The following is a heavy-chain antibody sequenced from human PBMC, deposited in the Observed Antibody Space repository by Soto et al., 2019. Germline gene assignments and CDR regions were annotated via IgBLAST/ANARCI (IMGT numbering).Heavy chain of an antibody. Sequence: QVQLVQSGAEVKKPGSSVKVSCKASGGTFSSYAISWVRQAPGQGLEWMGGIIPIFGTAHYAQKFQGRVTITADESTSTAYMELSSLRSEDTAVYYCAREGSSTTVTVRRNFHYWGQGTLVTVSS. D-gene: IGHD4-17*01. CDR2: IIPIFGTA. V-gene: IGHV1-69*01. CDR3: AREGSSTTVTVRRNFHY. CDR1: GGTFSSYA. J-gene: IGHJ4*02.